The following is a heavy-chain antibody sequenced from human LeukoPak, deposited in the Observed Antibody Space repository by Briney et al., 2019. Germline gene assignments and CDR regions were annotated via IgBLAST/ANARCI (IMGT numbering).Heavy chain of an antibody. V-gene: IGHV1-2*02. D-gene: IGHD2-15*01. CDR3: ARGVVAATFYYYMDV. Sequence: ASVKVSCKASGYTFTGYYMHWVRQAPGQGLEWMGWINPTSGATNYAQKFQGRVTMTRDTSIGTAYMDLNSLRSDDTAVYFCARGVVAATFYYYMDVWGTGTTVTVSS. CDR1: GYTFTGYY. J-gene: IGHJ6*03. CDR2: INPTSGAT.